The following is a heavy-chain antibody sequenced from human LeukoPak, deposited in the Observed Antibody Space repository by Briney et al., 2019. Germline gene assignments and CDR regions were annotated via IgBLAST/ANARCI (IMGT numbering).Heavy chain of an antibody. V-gene: IGHV4-30-4*01. J-gene: IGHJ4*02. D-gene: IGHD3-22*01. Sequence: SETLSLTCTVSGGSISSGDYYWSWIRQPPGKGLEWIGYIYYSGSTYYNPSLKSRVTISVDMSKNQFSLKLSSVTAADTAVYYCAREGYDSSGYDYWGQGTLVTVSS. CDR1: GGSISSGDYY. CDR2: IYYSGST. CDR3: AREGYDSSGYDY.